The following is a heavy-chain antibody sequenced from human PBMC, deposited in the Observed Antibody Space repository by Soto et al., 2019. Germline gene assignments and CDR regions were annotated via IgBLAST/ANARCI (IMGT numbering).Heavy chain of an antibody. Sequence: SETLSLTCPVSGGSISSYYWSWIRQPPGKGLEWIGYIYYSGSTNYNPSLKSRVTISVDTSKNQFSLKLSSVTAADTAVYYCARRKCYCSSTSCYFLNYYYYMDVWGKGTTVTVSS. CDR1: GGSISSYY. CDR2: IYYSGST. CDR3: ARRKCYCSSTSCYFLNYYYYMDV. J-gene: IGHJ6*03. D-gene: IGHD2-2*01. V-gene: IGHV4-59*12.